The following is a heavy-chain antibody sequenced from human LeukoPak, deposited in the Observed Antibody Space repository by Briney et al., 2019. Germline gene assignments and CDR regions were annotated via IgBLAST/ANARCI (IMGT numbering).Heavy chain of an antibody. D-gene: IGHD4-4*01. CDR2: ITPVINAA. CDR3: TRVNLRRSNYYWFDP. J-gene: IGHJ5*02. Sequence: SVKVSCKTSGGTLLSHTFSWVRQAPGQGVQWMGKITPVINAANYAQTFQGRLSIYADRSTTTVYMDLSGLRPDDTAVYYCTRVNLRRSNYYWFDPWGQGTRVTVSS. CDR1: GGTLLSHT. V-gene: IGHV1-69*08.